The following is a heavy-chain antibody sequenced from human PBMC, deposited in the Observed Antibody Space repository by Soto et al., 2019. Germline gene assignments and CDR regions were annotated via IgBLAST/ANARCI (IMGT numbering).Heavy chain of an antibody. Sequence: EVQLVESGGGLVQPGGSLRLSCAASGFTFSDHYMDWVRQAPGKGLEWVGRIRTTAHSYTTEYAASVKGRFTISRDDSQNSLYLQINSLKTENMAGYYCTSSGGAYRYFDHWGLGTVVTVSS. D-gene: IGHD3-16*01. V-gene: IGHV3-72*01. J-gene: IGHJ4*02. CDR1: GFTFSDHY. CDR2: IRTTAHSYTT. CDR3: TSSGGAYRYFDH.